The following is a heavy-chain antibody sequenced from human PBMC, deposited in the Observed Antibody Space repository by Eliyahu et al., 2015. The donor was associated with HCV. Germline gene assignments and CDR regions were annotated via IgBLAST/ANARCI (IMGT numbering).Heavy chain of an antibody. J-gene: IGHJ5*02. Sequence: QVQLVQSXAEVKKPXASVKVSCXASGYTXXSXGISWVXXAPGQGLERMGWISAYNGNTNYAQKLQGRVTMTTDTSTSTAYMELRSLRSDDTAVYYCARDEYSGYESWFDPWGQGTLVTVSS. V-gene: IGHV1-18*01. CDR3: ARDEYSGYESWFDP. D-gene: IGHD5-12*01. CDR2: ISAYNGNT. CDR1: GYTXXSXG.